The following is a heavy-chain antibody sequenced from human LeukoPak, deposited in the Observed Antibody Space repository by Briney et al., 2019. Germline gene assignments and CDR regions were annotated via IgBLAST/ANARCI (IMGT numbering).Heavy chain of an antibody. V-gene: IGHV4-59*02. J-gene: IGHJ6*03. D-gene: IGHD2-15*01. CDR3: ARTSGYCSGGSCFAYYYYMDV. CDR2: IYYSGST. CDR1: GGSVSSYY. Sequence: PSETLSLTCTVSGGSVSSYYWSWIRQPPGKGLGWIGYIYYSGSTNYNPSLKSRVTISVDTSKNQFSLKLSSVTAADTAVYYCARTSGYCSGGSCFAYYYYMDVWGKGTTVTISS.